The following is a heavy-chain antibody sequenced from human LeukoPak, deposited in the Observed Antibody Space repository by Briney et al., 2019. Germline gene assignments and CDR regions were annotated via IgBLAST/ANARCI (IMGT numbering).Heavy chain of an antibody. Sequence: SETLSLTCAVSGGSISSGGSSWSWIRQPPGKGLEWIGYIYHSGSTYYNPSLKSRVTISVDRSKNQFSLKLSSVTAAYTAVYYCARGLSTSRRYFDYWGQGTLVTVSS. J-gene: IGHJ4*02. CDR2: IYHSGST. CDR1: GGSISSGGSS. CDR3: ARGLSTSRRYFDY. D-gene: IGHD2-2*01. V-gene: IGHV4-30-2*01.